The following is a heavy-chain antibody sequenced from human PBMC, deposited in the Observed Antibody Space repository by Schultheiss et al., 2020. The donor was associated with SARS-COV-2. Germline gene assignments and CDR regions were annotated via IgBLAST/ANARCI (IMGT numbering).Heavy chain of an antibody. CDR2: ISYDGNKK. CDR3: ASHGSDSSSWFAIYYYYGMDV. CDR1: GFTFSDYY. D-gene: IGHD6-13*01. Sequence: GGSLRLSCAASGFTFSDYYMNWVRQAPGKGLEWVAVISYDGNKKYFADSVKGRITISRDNFKNTLYLQMNSLRAEDTAVYYCASHGSDSSSWFAIYYYYGMDVWGQGTTVTVSS. V-gene: IGHV3-30*03. J-gene: IGHJ6*02.